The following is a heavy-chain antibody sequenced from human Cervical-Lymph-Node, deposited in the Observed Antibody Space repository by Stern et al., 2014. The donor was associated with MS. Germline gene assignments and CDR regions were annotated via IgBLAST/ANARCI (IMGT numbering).Heavy chain of an antibody. CDR3: ARTHYVWGSAYGMDV. Sequence: ESGPALVKPKQTLTLTCTFSGFSLSTSGMCVSWIRQPPGKALEWLALIDWDDDKYYSTSLKTRLTISKDTSKNQVVLTMTNMDPVDTATYYCARTHYVWGSAYGMDVWGQGTTVTVSS. CDR1: GFSLSTSGMC. CDR2: IDWDDDK. J-gene: IGHJ6*02. V-gene: IGHV2-70*01. D-gene: IGHD3-16*01.